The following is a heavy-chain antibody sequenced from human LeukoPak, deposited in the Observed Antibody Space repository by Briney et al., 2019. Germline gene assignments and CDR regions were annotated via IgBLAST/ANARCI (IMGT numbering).Heavy chain of an antibody. V-gene: IGHV3-23*01. Sequence: RGTLRLSCAPSGFTLTSYAISSVRQAPGNGLEWFSAISGSGSGTYYVDSVKGRFTIPKDNSKNRLDLQLNSPIAEDPALHYCANPIGRRDIHYFDYWGQGTLVTVSS. J-gene: IGHJ4*02. CDR3: ANPIGRRDIHYFDY. CDR2: ISGSGSGT. D-gene: IGHD1-14*01. CDR1: GFTLTSYA.